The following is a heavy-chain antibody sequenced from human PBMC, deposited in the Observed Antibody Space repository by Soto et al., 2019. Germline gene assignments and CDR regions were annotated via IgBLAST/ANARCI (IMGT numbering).Heavy chain of an antibody. J-gene: IGHJ3*02. CDR3: AKDPTLYSSGWWGGVGAFDI. CDR1: GFTCSRYA. V-gene: IGHV3-23*01. D-gene: IGHD6-19*01. Sequence: VSLRLSCAASGFTCSRYAMGWVSQATGKGLEWVSAISGSGGSTYYADSVKGRFTISRDNSKNTLYLQMNSLRAEDTAVYYCAKDPTLYSSGWWGGVGAFDIWGQGTMVTVSS. CDR2: ISGSGGST.